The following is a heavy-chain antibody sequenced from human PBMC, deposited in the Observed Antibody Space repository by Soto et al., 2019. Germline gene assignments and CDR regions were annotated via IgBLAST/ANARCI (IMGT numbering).Heavy chain of an antibody. CDR2: IIPIFGTA. CDR1: GGTFSSYA. Sequence: GASVKVSCKASGGTFSSYAISWVRQAPGQGLEWMGGIIPIFGTANYAQKFQGRVTITADESTSTAYMKLSSVTAADTAVYYCARVPVGYDYDILTGYYDYYYYGMDVWGQGTTVTVSS. CDR3: ARVPVGYDYDILTGYYDYYYYGMDV. V-gene: IGHV1-69*13. D-gene: IGHD3-9*01. J-gene: IGHJ6*02.